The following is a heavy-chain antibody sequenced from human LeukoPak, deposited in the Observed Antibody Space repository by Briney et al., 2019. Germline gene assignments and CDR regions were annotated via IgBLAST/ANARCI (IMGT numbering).Heavy chain of an antibody. D-gene: IGHD3-22*01. J-gene: IGHJ3*02. Sequence: ASVKVSCKVSGYTLTELSMYWVRQAPGKGLEWMGGFDPEDGETIYAQKFQGRVTMTEDTSTDTAYMELSSLRSEDTAVYYCAATVVVITDDAFDIWGQGTMVTVSS. CDR2: FDPEDGET. V-gene: IGHV1-24*01. CDR1: GYTLTELS. CDR3: AATVVVITDDAFDI.